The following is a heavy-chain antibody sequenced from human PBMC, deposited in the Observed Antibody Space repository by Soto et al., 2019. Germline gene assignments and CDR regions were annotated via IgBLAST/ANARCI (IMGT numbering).Heavy chain of an antibody. Sequence: ASVKVSCKASGYTFTGYYMHWVRQAPGQGLEWMGWINPNSGGTNYAQKFQGRVTMTRDTSISTAYMELSRLRSDDTAVYYCARRTVAAATLNWFDPWGQGTLVTVSS. CDR2: INPNSGGT. J-gene: IGHJ5*02. CDR1: GYTFTGYY. D-gene: IGHD2-15*01. V-gene: IGHV1-2*02. CDR3: ARRTVAAATLNWFDP.